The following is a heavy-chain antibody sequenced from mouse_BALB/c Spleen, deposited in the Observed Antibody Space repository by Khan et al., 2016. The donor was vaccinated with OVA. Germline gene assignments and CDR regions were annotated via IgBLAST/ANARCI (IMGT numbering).Heavy chain of an antibody. J-gene: IGHJ3*01. Sequence: EVELVESGGDLVKPGGSLKLSCAASGFTFRNYGMSWVRQTPDKRLEWVATISSDGTYTYFPDSVKGRFTISRTNAKNTLYLQMSSLKSEDTAMYYCTSHLTGSFAYWGQGTLVTVSA. CDR3: TSHLTGSFAY. CDR2: ISSDGTYT. CDR1: GFTFRNYG. D-gene: IGHD4-1*01. V-gene: IGHV5-6*01.